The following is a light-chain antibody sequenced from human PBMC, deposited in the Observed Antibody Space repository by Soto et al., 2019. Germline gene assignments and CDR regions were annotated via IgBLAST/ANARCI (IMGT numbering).Light chain of an antibody. Sequence: EIVLTQCPATVSVAXXXXXTXSXRASQSVSSNLAWYQQKPGQAPRLLIYGASTRATGIPARFSGSGSGTEFTLTISSLQSEDFAVYYCQQYNNWLTFGGGTKVDIK. CDR2: GAS. CDR3: QQYNNWLT. V-gene: IGKV3-15*01. J-gene: IGKJ4*01. CDR1: QSVSSN.